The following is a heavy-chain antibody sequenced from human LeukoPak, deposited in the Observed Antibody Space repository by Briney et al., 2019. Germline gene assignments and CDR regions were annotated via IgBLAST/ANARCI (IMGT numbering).Heavy chain of an antibody. D-gene: IGHD6-19*01. CDR2: IYNSGST. J-gene: IGHJ1*01. CDR1: GGSISSYH. V-gene: IGHV4-59*01. Sequence: PSETLSLTCTVSGGSISSYHWSWIRQPPGKGLEWIGSIYNSGSTNYNPSLKSRVIISLDTSKNRLSLKLSSVTAADTAAYYCAGGAQWLAHDFWGQGTLVTVSS. CDR3: AGGAQWLAHDF.